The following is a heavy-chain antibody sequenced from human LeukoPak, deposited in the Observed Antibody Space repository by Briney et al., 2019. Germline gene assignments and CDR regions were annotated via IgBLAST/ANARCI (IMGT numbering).Heavy chain of an antibody. CDR2: ISGSGGNT. Sequence: GGTLRLSCAASGFTFSNYAMNWVRQAPGKGLQWVSSISGSGGNTYYADSVKGRFTISRDNAKNSLYLQMNSLRAEDTAVYYCARAAENYGGRFDSWGQGTLVTVSS. CDR1: GFTFSNYA. CDR3: ARAAENYGGRFDS. J-gene: IGHJ4*02. D-gene: IGHD3-16*01. V-gene: IGHV3-23*01.